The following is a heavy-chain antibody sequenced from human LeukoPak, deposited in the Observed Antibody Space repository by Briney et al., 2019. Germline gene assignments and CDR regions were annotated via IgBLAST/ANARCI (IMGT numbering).Heavy chain of an antibody. V-gene: IGHV1-18*01. Sequence: SVKVSYLASGYTFTSYGFSWVRQAPGPGHEGMGWIRAYNGNTTYAQTLQGRVTMTTDTSRSTAYMELRSLRSDDTAVYYCVAVTLIDVVWGQGTLVTVSS. CDR3: VAVTLIDVV. D-gene: IGHD3-22*01. J-gene: IGHJ4*02. CDR2: IRAYNGNT. CDR1: GYTFTSYG.